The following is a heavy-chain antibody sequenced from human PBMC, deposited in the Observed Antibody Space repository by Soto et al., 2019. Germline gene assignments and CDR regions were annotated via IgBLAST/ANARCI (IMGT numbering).Heavy chain of an antibody. CDR2: INPNSGGT. Sequence: VKVSCKASGYTFSGYYIHWLRQAPGQGLEWMGWINPNSGGTNYAQRFQGRVTVTRDTPTSTAYMELSRLTSDDTAVYYCARSLTEGYCTITGCYTRPLYGMDVWGQGTTVTVSS. V-gene: IGHV1-2*02. D-gene: IGHD2-2*02. CDR3: ARSLTEGYCTITGCYTRPLYGMDV. J-gene: IGHJ6*02. CDR1: GYTFSGYY.